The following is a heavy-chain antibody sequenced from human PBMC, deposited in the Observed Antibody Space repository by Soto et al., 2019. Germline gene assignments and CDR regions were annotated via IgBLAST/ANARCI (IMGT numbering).Heavy chain of an antibody. CDR2: IYYSGST. CDR1: GGSISSGGYY. D-gene: IGHD3-22*01. V-gene: IGHV4-31*03. CDR3: ARVGGYYDSSGYSHYFDY. J-gene: IGHJ4*02. Sequence: SEILSLTSTVSGGSISSGGYYWSWIRQHPGKGLEWIGYIYYSGSTYYNPSLKSRVTISVDTSKNQFSLKLSSVTAADTAVYYCARVGGYYDSSGYSHYFDYWGQGTLVTVSS.